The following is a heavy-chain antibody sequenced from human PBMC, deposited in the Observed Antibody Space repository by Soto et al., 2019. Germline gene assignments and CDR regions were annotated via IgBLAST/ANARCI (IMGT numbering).Heavy chain of an antibody. CDR1: GYTFTSYG. V-gene: IGHV1-18*01. CDR2: MSAYNGNT. D-gene: IGHD2-15*01. Sequence: ASVKVSCKASGYTFTSYGISWVRLAPGQGLEWMGWMSAYNGNTNYAQKLQGRVTMTTDTSTSTAYMELRSLRSDNTAVYYCARDYCSGGSCSPAFDYWGQGTLVTVSS. CDR3: ARDYCSGGSCSPAFDY. J-gene: IGHJ4*02.